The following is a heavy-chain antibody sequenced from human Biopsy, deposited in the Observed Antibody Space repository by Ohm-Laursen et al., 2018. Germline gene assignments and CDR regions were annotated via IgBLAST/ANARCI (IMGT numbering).Heavy chain of an antibody. CDR2: IYPNNGAT. V-gene: IGHV1-2*02. Sequence: SVKVSCNAPADSFIGYDMHWVRQAPGQGLEWMGSIYPNNGATKYAQKFQGRVTMTRDTSMSTAYMELNRLRSDDTAVYYCARGGLNYWYFDLWGRGTLVTVSS. CDR3: ARGGLNYWYFDL. D-gene: IGHD1-26*01. CDR1: ADSFIGYD. J-gene: IGHJ2*01.